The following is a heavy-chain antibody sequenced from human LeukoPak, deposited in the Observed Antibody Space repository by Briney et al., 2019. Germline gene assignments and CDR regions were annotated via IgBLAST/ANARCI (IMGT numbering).Heavy chain of an antibody. CDR2: IYYSGIT. V-gene: IGHV4-59*02. Sequence: SETLSLTCTVSGGSVSHYYWSWIRQSPDKGLEWIGYIYYSGITNYNPSLKSRVTISVDTSKNAFSLKLSSVTAADTAVYYCAREVPGYYGSGTSHIVGTYFDSWGQGTLVTVSS. CDR3: AREVPGYYGSGTSHIVGTYFDS. CDR1: GGSVSHYY. D-gene: IGHD3-10*01. J-gene: IGHJ4*02.